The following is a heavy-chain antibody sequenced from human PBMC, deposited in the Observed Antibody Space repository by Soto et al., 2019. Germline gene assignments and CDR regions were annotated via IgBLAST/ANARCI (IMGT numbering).Heavy chain of an antibody. CDR1: GGSISSGGYY. D-gene: IGHD2-21*01. CDR3: HAYGWPIRRSATFDI. Sequence: QVQLQESGPGLVKPSQTLSLTCTVSGGSISSGGYYWSWIRQYPGKGLEWIGYIYYSGSTYYNPSLEGRFTVSFDMSKNQCSLKLSSVSAADTAMYFCHAYGWPIRRSATFDIWGQGTMVTVSS. J-gene: IGHJ3*02. V-gene: IGHV4-31*03. CDR2: IYYSGST.